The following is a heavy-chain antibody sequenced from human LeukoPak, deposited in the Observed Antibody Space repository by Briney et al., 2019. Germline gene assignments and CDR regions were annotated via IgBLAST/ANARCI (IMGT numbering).Heavy chain of an antibody. CDR2: ISGSGGST. CDR1: GFTFSSYA. D-gene: IGHD1-14*01. CDR3: AKDTGSVRSYYYGMDV. J-gene: IGHJ6*02. Sequence: GGSLRLSCAASGFTFSSYAMSWVRQAPGKGLEWVSAISGSGGSTYYADSVKGRFTISRDNSKNTLYLQMNSLRAEDTAVYYCAKDTGSVRSYYYGMDVWGQGTTVTVSS. V-gene: IGHV3-23*01.